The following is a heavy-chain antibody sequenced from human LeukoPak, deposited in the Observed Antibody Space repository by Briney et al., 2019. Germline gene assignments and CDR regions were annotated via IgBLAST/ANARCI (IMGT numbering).Heavy chain of an antibody. V-gene: IGHV1-24*01. CDR1: GYTLTELS. CDR3: ATQLQWPAYFDY. J-gene: IGHJ4*02. D-gene: IGHD6-19*01. CDR2: FDPEDGET. Sequence: ASVEVSCKVSGYTLTELSMHWVRQAPGKGLEWMGGFDPEDGETIYAQKFQGRVTMTEDTSTDTAYMELSSLRSEDTAVYYCATQLQWPAYFDYWGQGTLVTVSS.